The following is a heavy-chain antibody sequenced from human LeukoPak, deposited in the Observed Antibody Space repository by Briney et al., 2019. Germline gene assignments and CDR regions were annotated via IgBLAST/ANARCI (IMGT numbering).Heavy chain of an antibody. Sequence: SETLSLTCAVYGGSLSGYYWSWIRQPPGKGLEWIGEINHSGTTNYNPSLKSRVTISVDTSKNQFSLKLSSVTAVDTAVYYCARGDRYSSSWPFDFWGQGTLVTVSS. V-gene: IGHV4-34*01. J-gene: IGHJ4*02. D-gene: IGHD6-13*01. CDR1: GGSLSGYY. CDR2: INHSGTT. CDR3: ARGDRYSSSWPFDF.